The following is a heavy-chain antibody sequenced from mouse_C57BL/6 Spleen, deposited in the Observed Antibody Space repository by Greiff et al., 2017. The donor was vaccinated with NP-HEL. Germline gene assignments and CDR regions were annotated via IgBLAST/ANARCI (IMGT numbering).Heavy chain of an antibody. V-gene: IGHV1-50*01. Sequence: VKLQQPGAELVKPGASVKLSCKASGYTFTSYWMQWVKQRPGQGLEWIGEIDPSDSYTNYNQKFKGKATLTVDTSSSTAYMQLSSLTSEDSAVYYCARRYGKGYFDYWGQGTTLTVSS. J-gene: IGHJ2*01. CDR3: ARRYGKGYFDY. D-gene: IGHD2-1*01. CDR1: GYTFTSYW. CDR2: IDPSDSYT.